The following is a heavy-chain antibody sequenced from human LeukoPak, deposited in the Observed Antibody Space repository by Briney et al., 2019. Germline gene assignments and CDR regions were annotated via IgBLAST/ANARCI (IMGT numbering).Heavy chain of an antibody. CDR1: GFTYSTYS. D-gene: IGHD3-9*01. J-gene: IGHJ4*02. Sequence: KPGGSLRLSCAASGFTYSTYSMNWVRQARGKGLEWVSSISSSSSYIYYADSVKGRFTISRDNAKNSLYLQMNSLGAEDTAVYYCARDQPNYDILTGYYPFDYWGQGTVVTVSS. V-gene: IGHV3-21*01. CDR3: ARDQPNYDILTGYYPFDY. CDR2: ISSSSSYI.